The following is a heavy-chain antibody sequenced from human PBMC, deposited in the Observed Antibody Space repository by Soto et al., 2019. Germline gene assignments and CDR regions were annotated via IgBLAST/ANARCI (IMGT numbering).Heavy chain of an antibody. J-gene: IGHJ4*02. D-gene: IGHD4-17*01. Sequence: AGGSLRLSXAASAFTFSSYGMHWVRQAPGKGLEWVALIWYDGSKKNYADSVKGRFTISRDNSKNTLYLQMNSLRAEDTAVYYCARARLRWGNELGGLDYWGQGTLVT. CDR1: AFTFSSYG. V-gene: IGHV3-33*01. CDR3: ARARLRWGNELGGLDY. CDR2: IWYDGSKK.